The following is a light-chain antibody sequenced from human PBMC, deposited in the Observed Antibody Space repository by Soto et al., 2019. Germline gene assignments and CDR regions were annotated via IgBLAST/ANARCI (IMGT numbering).Light chain of an antibody. V-gene: IGKV3-15*01. CDR2: GAS. CDR1: QSVSNN. Sequence: EIVLTQSPGTLSLSTGERATLSCRASQSVSNNYLAWYQQKPGQAPRLLIYGASTRATGIPARFSGSGSGTEFTLTISSLQSEDFAVYYCQQYNNWPLITFGQGTRLEI. J-gene: IGKJ5*01. CDR3: QQYNNWPLIT.